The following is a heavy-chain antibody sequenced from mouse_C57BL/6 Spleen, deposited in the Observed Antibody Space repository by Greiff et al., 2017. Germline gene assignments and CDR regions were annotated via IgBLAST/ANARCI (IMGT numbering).Heavy chain of an antibody. D-gene: IGHD2-1*01. CDR3: ARFPRGNYYFDY. CDR2: IYPGDGDT. CDR1: GYAFSSSW. J-gene: IGHJ2*01. Sequence: VQLQQSGPELVQPGASVKISCKASGYAFSSSWMNWVKQRPGKGLEWIGRIYPGDGDTNYNGKFKGKATLTADKSSSTAYMQLSSLIAEDSAVDFCARFPRGNYYFDYWGQGTTLTVSS. V-gene: IGHV1-82*01.